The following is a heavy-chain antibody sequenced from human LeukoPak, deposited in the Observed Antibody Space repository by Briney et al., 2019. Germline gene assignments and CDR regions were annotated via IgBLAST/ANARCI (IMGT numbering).Heavy chain of an antibody. V-gene: IGHV1-69*02. CDR3: APVAVAGTFDGMDV. D-gene: IGHD6-19*01. Sequence: GSSVKVSCKASGGTLSSYTISWVRQAPGQGLEWMGRIIPILGIANYAQKFQGRVTITADKSTSTAYMELSSLRSEDTAVYYRAPVAVAGTFDGMDVWGQGTTVTVSS. J-gene: IGHJ6*02. CDR2: IIPILGIA. CDR1: GGTLSSYT.